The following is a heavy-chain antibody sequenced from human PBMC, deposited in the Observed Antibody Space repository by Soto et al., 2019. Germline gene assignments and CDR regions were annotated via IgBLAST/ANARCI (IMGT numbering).Heavy chain of an antibody. V-gene: IGHV4-4*07. CDR1: GGSISQYY. CDR2: IYSVGST. Sequence: QVQLQKSGPGLVKPSETLALRCGVSGGSISQYYWSWIRQPAGKGLEWIGRIYSVGSTNDNPSLESRVAMSVATSKNKFYLEVGSVTAADTAVYYCARGPGGFGDCSLGYWGQGPLVAVSS. D-gene: IGHD3-10*01. CDR3: ARGPGGFGDCSLGY. J-gene: IGHJ4*02.